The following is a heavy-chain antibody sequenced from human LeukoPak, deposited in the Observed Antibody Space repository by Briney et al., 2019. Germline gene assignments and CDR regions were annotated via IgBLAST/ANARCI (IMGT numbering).Heavy chain of an antibody. D-gene: IGHD5-24*01. Sequence: ASVKVSCKASGYTFTSYGISWVRQAPGQGLEWMGWISAYNGNTNYAQKLQGRVTMTTDTSTSTAYMELRSLRVEDTAVYYCAKPPYGRDVYNYFDYWGQGTPVTVSS. CDR3: AKPPYGRDVYNYFDY. J-gene: IGHJ4*02. CDR1: GYTFTSYG. V-gene: IGHV1-18*01. CDR2: ISAYNGNT.